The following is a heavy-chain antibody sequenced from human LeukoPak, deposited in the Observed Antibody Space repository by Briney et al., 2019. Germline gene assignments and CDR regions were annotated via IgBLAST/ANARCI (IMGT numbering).Heavy chain of an antibody. CDR3: ARSIAAAGTPIDY. Sequence: GASVKVSCKASGYTFINYAITWVRQAPGQGLEWMGWISAYNGNTNYAQKLQGRVTMTTDTSTSTAYMELRSLRSDDTAVYYCARSIAAAGTPIDYWGQGTLVTVSS. CDR1: GYTFINYA. CDR2: ISAYNGNT. D-gene: IGHD6-13*01. V-gene: IGHV1-18*01. J-gene: IGHJ4*02.